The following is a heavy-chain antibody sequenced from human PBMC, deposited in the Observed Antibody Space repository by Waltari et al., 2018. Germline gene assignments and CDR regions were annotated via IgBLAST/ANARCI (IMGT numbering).Heavy chain of an antibody. CDR3: ARVAYYGSGSYLFFNWFDP. CDR2: IYHSGST. Sequence: QVQLQESGPGLVKPSETLSLTCAVSGSSIRSGYYWGWIRQPPGTGLEWIGSIYHSGSTYYNPSLKSRVTISVDTSKNQFSLKLSSVTAADTAVYYCARVAYYGSGSYLFFNWFDPWGQGTLVTVSS. J-gene: IGHJ5*02. CDR1: GSSIRSGYY. V-gene: IGHV4-38-2*01. D-gene: IGHD3-10*01.